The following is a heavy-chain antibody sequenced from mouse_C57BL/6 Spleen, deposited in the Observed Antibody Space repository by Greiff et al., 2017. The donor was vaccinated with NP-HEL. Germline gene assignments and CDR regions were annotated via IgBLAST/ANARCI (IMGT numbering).Heavy chain of an antibody. CDR3: ARDDGYYEAY. V-gene: IGHV3-6*01. D-gene: IGHD2-3*01. CDR2: ISYDGSN. Sequence: EVKLMDSGPGLVKPSQSLSLTCSVTGYSITSGYYWNWIRQFPGNKLEWMGYISYDGSNNYNPSLKNRISITRDTSKNQFFLKLNSVTTEDTATYYCARDDGYYEAYWGQGTLVTVSA. CDR1: GYSITSGYY. J-gene: IGHJ3*01.